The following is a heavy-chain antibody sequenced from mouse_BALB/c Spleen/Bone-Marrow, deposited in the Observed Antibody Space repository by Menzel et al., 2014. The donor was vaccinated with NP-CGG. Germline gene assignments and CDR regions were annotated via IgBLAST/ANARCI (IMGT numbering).Heavy chain of an antibody. CDR3: ARYDYDVGYFDY. CDR1: GYSITSDYA. CDR2: ISYSGST. D-gene: IGHD2-4*01. Sequence: EVKLVESGPGLVKPSQSLSLLCTVTGYSITSDYAWNWIRQFPGNKLEWMGYISYSGSTSYNPSLKSRISITRDTSKNQFFLQLNSVTTEDTATYYCARYDYDVGYFDYWGQGTTLTVSS. V-gene: IGHV3-2*02. J-gene: IGHJ2*01.